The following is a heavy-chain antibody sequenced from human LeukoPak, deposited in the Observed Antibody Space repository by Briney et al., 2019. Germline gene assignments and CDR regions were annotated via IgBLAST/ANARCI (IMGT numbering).Heavy chain of an antibody. J-gene: IGHJ4*02. CDR2: ISYDGSNK. V-gene: IGHV3-30-3*01. CDR3: TTVGGSY. CDR1: GFTFSSYA. Sequence: GGSLRLSCAASGFTFSSYAMHWVRQAPGKGLEWVAVISYDGSNKYYADSVKGRFTISRDNSKNTLYLQMNSLKTEDTAVYYCTTVGGSYWGQGTLVTVSS. D-gene: IGHD2-15*01.